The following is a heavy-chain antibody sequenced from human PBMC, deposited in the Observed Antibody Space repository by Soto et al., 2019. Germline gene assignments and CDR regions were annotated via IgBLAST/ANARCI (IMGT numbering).Heavy chain of an antibody. CDR2: VDPRDSYG. J-gene: IGHJ2*01. Sequence: PGEPKKNCYQAAGGNFTDLGVRWVSQTPGKGLEWLGSVDPRDSYGDYSPSFQGHVTLSSERSKNTAYLQWNNLKASDSGTYYCATFPMTSAWSLDLCGRGTVVTVSS. V-gene: IGHV5-10-1*01. D-gene: IGHD3-22*01. CDR3: ATFPMTSAWSLDL. CDR1: GGNFTDLG.